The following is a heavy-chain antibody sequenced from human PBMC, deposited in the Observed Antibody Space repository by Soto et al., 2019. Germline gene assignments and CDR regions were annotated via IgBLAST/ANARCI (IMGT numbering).Heavy chain of an antibody. CDR2: IYYSGST. CDR1: GGSISSGTYH. CDR3: AREVNYYDNSGDSYFDY. J-gene: IGHJ4*01. D-gene: IGHD3-22*01. V-gene: IGHV4-31*01. Sequence: QLQLQESGPGLVKPSQTLSLTCTVSGGSISSGTYHWTWIRQHPGKGLEWIGYIYYSGSTYYNPSLSGAVTISVDTSKNYCSLVLSSVTASDTAVYYSAREVNYYDNSGDSYFDYSGDGTLVTVFS.